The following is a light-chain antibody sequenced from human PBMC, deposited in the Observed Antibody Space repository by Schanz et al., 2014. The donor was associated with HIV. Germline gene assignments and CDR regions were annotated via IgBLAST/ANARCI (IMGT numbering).Light chain of an antibody. V-gene: IGKV3-20*01. J-gene: IGKJ3*01. Sequence: IVLTQSPGTLSLSPGERGTLSCRASQSISSNLAWYQQKPGQAPRLLIYGASTRVTGIPARFSGSGSGTDFTLTISRLEPEDFAVYYCQQYGSSPLFTFGPGTKVDLK. CDR2: GAS. CDR3: QQYGSSPLFT. CDR1: QSISSN.